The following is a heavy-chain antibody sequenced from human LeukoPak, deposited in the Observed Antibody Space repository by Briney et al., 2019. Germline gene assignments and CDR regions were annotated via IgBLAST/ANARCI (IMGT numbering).Heavy chain of an antibody. V-gene: IGHV3-30*03. CDR1: GFTFNRYA. D-gene: IGHD3-3*01. Sequence: GGSLGLSCVGSGFTFNRYAFHWVRQAPGKGLEWVAVISYDGSNRYYADSVKGRFTVSRDNSKNTLYLQMDSLRYEDTAMYYCASLGRTIFGVVFDPLRRWFDPWGQGTLVTVFS. CDR3: ASLGRTIFGVVFDPLRRWFDP. CDR2: ISYDGSNR. J-gene: IGHJ5*02.